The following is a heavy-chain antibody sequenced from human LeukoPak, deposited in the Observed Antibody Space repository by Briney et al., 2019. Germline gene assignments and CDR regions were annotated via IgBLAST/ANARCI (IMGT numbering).Heavy chain of an antibody. J-gene: IGHJ4*02. CDR2: ISPYNGNT. V-gene: IGHV1-18*01. Sequence: ASVKVSCNAAGYTFTSYGISWVRQAPGQGLEWMGWISPYNGNTNYAQKLQGRVTMTTDTSTSTAYMELRSLRSDDTAVYYCASPSSGYRYYFDYWGQGALVTVAS. D-gene: IGHD3-22*01. CDR3: ASPSSGYRYYFDY. CDR1: GYTFTSYG.